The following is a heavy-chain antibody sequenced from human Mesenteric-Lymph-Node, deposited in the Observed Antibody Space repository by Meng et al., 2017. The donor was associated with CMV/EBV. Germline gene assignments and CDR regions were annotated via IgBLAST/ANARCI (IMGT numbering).Heavy chain of an antibody. D-gene: IGHD3/OR15-3a*01. J-gene: IGHJ4*02. V-gene: IGHV3-30*04. Sequence: LSLTCAASGFTFTSYAMHWVRQAPGKGLEWVAVISYDGTSKHFADSVQGRFTISRDNSKNTLYLQMNSLRPEDTALYYCARDKFDFSTGYFGGPDHWGQGTLVTVSS. CDR1: GFTFTSYA. CDR3: ARDKFDFSTGYFGGPDH. CDR2: ISYDGTSK.